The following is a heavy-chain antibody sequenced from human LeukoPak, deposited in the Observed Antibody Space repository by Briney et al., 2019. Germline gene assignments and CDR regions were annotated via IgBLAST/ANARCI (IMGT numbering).Heavy chain of an antibody. CDR3: ARVDGSCRGGSCPSGKWLDP. Sequence: KASETLSLTCTGSGCTISSGSYDWSCIRQPAGKGLEWIGSVYTSGSTHYNPAIDSITTISYTSKNQFSLKLNSLTAADTAVYYCARVDGSCRGGSCPSGKWLDPWGQGTLVTVSS. CDR2: VYTSGST. V-gene: IGHV4-61*02. CDR1: GCTISSGSYD. D-gene: IGHD2-15*01. J-gene: IGHJ5*02.